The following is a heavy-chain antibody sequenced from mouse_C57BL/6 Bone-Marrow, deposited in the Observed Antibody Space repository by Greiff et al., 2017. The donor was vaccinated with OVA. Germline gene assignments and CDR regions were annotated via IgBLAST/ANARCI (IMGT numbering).Heavy chain of an antibody. CDR3: ARDSLGGFAY. V-gene: IGHV7-1*01. D-gene: IGHD4-1*01. Sequence: EVKLVESGGGLVQSGRSLRLSCATSGFTFSDFYMEWVRQAPGKGLEWIAASRNKANDYTTEYSASVKGRFIVSRDTSQSILYLQMNALRAEDTAIYYCARDSLGGFAYWGQGTLVTVSA. J-gene: IGHJ3*01. CDR2: SRNKANDYTT. CDR1: GFTFSDFY.